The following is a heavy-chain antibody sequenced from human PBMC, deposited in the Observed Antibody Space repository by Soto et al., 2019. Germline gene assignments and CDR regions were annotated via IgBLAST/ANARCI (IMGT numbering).Heavy chain of an antibody. CDR1: GGSISSSSYY. J-gene: IGHJ4*02. V-gene: IGHV4-39*01. Sequence: SETLSLPCTVSGGSISSSSYYWGWIRQPPGKGLEWIGSIYYSGSTYYNPSLKSRVTISVDTSKNQFSLKLSSVTAADTAVYYCASFGSGWYIFDYWGQGTLVTVSS. CDR3: ASFGSGWYIFDY. D-gene: IGHD6-19*01. CDR2: IYYSGST.